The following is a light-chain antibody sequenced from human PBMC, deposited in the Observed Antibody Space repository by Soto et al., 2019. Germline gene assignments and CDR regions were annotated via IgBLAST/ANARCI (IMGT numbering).Light chain of an antibody. CDR3: QQSYSSPIT. CDR1: QNISSY. V-gene: IGKV1-39*01. CDR2: GAS. J-gene: IGKJ5*01. Sequence: DIQMTPSPFSLPASVGDRVTSTCRARQNISSYLNWYQQKPGKPPKLLIYGASSLQSGVPSRFSGSGSGTEFTLTISGLRPEDFATYYCQQSYSSPITFGQGTRLEIK.